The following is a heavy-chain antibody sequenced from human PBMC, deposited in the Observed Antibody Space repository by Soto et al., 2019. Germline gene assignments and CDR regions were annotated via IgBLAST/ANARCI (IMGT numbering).Heavy chain of an antibody. CDR1: GYTFTSYG. CDR2: ISAYNGNT. Sequence: ASVKVSCKASGYTFTSYGISWVRQAPGQGLEWMGWISAYNGNTNYAQKLQGRVTMTTDTSTSTAYMELRSLRSEDTAVYYCARRNIVGATPSYYYGMDVWGQGTTVTVSS. CDR3: ARRNIVGATPSYYYGMDV. J-gene: IGHJ6*02. D-gene: IGHD1-26*01. V-gene: IGHV1-18*04.